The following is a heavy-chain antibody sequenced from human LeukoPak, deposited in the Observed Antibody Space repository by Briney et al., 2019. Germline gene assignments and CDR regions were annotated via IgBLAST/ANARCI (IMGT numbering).Heavy chain of an antibody. CDR1: GGSFSGYY. D-gene: IGHD6-13*01. Sequence: SQTLSLTCAVYGGSFSGYYWSWIRQPPGKGLEWIGEINHSGSTNYNPSLKSRVTISVDTSKNQFSLKLSSVTAGDTAVYYCARGFRNSRIAAAGTRGAFDIWGQGTMVTVSS. V-gene: IGHV4-34*01. CDR2: INHSGST. CDR3: ARGFRNSRIAAAGTRGAFDI. J-gene: IGHJ3*02.